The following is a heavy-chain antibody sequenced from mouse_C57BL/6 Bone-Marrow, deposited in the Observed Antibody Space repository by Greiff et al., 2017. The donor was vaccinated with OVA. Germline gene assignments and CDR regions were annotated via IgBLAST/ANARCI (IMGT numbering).Heavy chain of an antibody. D-gene: IGHD2-4*01. CDR3: ARSGIYYDYDYFDY. CDR1: GYAFTNYL. V-gene: IGHV1-54*01. J-gene: IGHJ2*01. CDR2: INPGSGGT. Sequence: VMLVESGAELVRPGTSVKVSCKASGYAFTNYLIEWVKQRPGQGLEWIGVINPGSGGTNYNEKFKSKATLTVDKSSSTAYMQLSSLTSEDSAVYYCARSGIYYDYDYFDYWGQGTTLTVSS.